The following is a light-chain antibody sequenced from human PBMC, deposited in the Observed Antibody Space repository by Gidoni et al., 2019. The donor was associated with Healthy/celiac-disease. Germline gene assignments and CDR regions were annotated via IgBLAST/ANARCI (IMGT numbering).Light chain of an antibody. CDR2: DAS. CDR3: QQRSNWPPMYT. Sequence: ESVLTQSPATLSLSPGARTTLSCSAGQSVSSYLPWYQQQPGQAPRLLIYDASNRATGIPATFSGSGSWTDFTLIISSLEPEDFSVYYCQQRSNWPPMYTFGQGTKLEIK. J-gene: IGKJ2*01. CDR1: QSVSSY. V-gene: IGKV3-11*01.